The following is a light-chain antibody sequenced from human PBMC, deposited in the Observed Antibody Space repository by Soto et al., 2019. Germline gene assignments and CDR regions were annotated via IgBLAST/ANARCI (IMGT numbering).Light chain of an antibody. Sequence: DIQMTQSPSTLSASLGDRVTITCRASQSISSWLAWYQQKPGKAPKLLIYDASSLESGVPSRFSGSGSGTDFTLTISSLQPDDFATYYCQQYNSYSPETFGQGTKVEIK. CDR1: QSISSW. CDR3: QQYNSYSPET. CDR2: DAS. V-gene: IGKV1-5*01. J-gene: IGKJ1*01.